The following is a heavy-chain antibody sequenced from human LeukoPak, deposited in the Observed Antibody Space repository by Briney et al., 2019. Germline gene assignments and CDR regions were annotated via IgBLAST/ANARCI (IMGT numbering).Heavy chain of an antibody. CDR2: ISGSGDT. CDR3: ARQDGYGLYYFDY. J-gene: IGHJ4*02. D-gene: IGHD5-18*01. Sequence: GGSLRLSCAASGFTFVGNAVTWVRQAPGKGLEWVSTISGSGDTYYADSVKGRFTISRDDSKSTLSLQMNSLRAEDTALYYCARQDGYGLYYFDYWGQGTLVTVSS. CDR1: GFTFVGNA. V-gene: IGHV3-23*01.